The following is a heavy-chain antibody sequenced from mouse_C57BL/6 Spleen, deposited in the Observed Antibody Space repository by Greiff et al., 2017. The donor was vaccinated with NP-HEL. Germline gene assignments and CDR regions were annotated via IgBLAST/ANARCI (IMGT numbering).Heavy chain of an antibody. J-gene: IGHJ2*01. V-gene: IGHV1-76*01. Sequence: VKLQESGAELVRPGASVKLSCKASGYTFTDYYINWVKQRPGQGLEWIARIYPGSGNTYYNEKFKGKATLTAEKSSSTAYMQLSSLTSEDSAVYFCARETGTGIFDYWGQGTTLTVSS. D-gene: IGHD4-1*01. CDR1: GYTFTDYY. CDR2: IYPGSGNT. CDR3: ARETGTGIFDY.